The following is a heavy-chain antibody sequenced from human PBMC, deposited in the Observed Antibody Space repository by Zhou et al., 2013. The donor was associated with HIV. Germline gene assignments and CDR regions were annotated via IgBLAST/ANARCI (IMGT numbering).Heavy chain of an antibody. CDR1: GGTFSSYA. Sequence: QVQLVQSGAEVKKPGSSVKVSCKASGGTFSSYAISWVRQAPGQGLEWMGRIIPIFGTANYAQKFQGRVTITADESTSTAYMELSSLRSEDTAVYYCATNPLDCSGGSCHRYVTFNWFDPWGQGTLVTVSS. D-gene: IGHD2-15*01. CDR2: IIPIFGTA. J-gene: IGHJ5*02. V-gene: IGHV1-69*13. CDR3: ATNPLDCSGGSCHRYVTFNWFDP.